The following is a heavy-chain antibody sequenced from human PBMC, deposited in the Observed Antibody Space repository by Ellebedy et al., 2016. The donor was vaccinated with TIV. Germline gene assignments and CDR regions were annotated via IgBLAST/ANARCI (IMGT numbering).Heavy chain of an antibody. D-gene: IGHD4-17*01. Sequence: MPSETLSLTCTVSGGSISSYYWSWIRQPPEKGLEWIGYIYYSGSTNYNPSLKSRVTISVDTSKNQFSLKLSSVTAADTAVYYCARDLMTTGYFDYWGQGTLVTVSS. J-gene: IGHJ4*02. CDR3: ARDLMTTGYFDY. V-gene: IGHV4-59*01. CDR2: IYYSGST. CDR1: GGSISSYY.